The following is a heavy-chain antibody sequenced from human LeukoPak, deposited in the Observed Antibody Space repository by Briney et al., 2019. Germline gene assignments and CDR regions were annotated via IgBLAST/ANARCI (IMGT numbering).Heavy chain of an antibody. Sequence: PGGSLRLSCAASGFTFSSYAMHWVRQAPGKGLEWVAVISYDGSNKYYADSVKGRFTISRDNAKNSLYLQMNSLRAEDTAVYYCAREKRALNPWGTAAFDIWGQGTMVTVSS. D-gene: IGHD3-16*01. J-gene: IGHJ3*02. CDR1: GFTFSSYA. CDR2: ISYDGSNK. V-gene: IGHV3-30-3*01. CDR3: AREKRALNPWGTAAFDI.